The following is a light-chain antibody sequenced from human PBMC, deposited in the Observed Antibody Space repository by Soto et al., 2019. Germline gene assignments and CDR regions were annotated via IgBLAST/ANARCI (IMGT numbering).Light chain of an antibody. CDR3: QQYGSSHT. V-gene: IGKV3-11*01. J-gene: IGKJ1*01. CDR1: QSVSSY. CDR2: DAS. Sequence: EIVLTQSPATLSLSPGERATLSCRASQSVSSYLAWYQQKPGQAPRLLIYDASNRATGIPARFSGSGSGTDFTLTISSLEPEDFAVYYCQQYGSSHTFGQGTKVEIK.